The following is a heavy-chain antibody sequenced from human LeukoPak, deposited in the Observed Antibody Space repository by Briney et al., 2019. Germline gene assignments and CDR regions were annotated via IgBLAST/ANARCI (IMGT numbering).Heavy chain of an antibody. CDR1: GFTVSSNY. J-gene: IGHJ4*02. Sequence: PGGSLRLSCAASGFTVSSNYMSWVRQAPGKGLEWVSVIYSGGSTYYADSVKGRFTISRDNAKNSLYLQMNSLRAEDTAVYYCARDMVGSKNFDYWGQGTLVTVSS. D-gene: IGHD4/OR15-4a*01. CDR3: ARDMVGSKNFDY. V-gene: IGHV3-66*01. CDR2: IYSGGST.